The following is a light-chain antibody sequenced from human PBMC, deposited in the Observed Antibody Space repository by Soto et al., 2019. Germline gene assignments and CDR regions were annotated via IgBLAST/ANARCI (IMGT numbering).Light chain of an antibody. J-gene: IGLJ1*01. CDR3: GTWDSTDYV. Sequence: QSALTQPPSVSAAPGQKVTISCSGSSSNIGSNYVSWHQQLPGTAPKLLIYENNKRPSGIPDRFSGSKSGTSATLGITGLQTGDEADYYCGTWDSTDYVFGTGPKVTVL. CDR1: SSNIGSNY. V-gene: IGLV1-51*02. CDR2: ENN.